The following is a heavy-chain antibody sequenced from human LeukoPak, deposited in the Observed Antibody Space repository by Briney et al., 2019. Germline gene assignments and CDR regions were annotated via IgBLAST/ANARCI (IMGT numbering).Heavy chain of an antibody. CDR3: ARVGYCSSTSCYFGGFYFQH. CDR2: IWYEGSNK. Sequence: PGRSLRLSCAASGFTFICYGRHGVGQAPGKGLEGVAVIWYEGSNKYYAGSVKGRFTISRDNSKNTLYLQMNSLRAEDTAVYYCARVGYCSSTSCYFGGFYFQHWGQGTLVTVSS. CDR1: GFTFICYG. D-gene: IGHD2-2*01. J-gene: IGHJ1*01. V-gene: IGHV3-33*01.